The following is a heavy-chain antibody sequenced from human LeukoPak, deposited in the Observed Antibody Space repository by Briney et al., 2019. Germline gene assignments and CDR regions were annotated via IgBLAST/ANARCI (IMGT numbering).Heavy chain of an antibody. J-gene: IGHJ4*02. V-gene: IGHV3-7*01. Sequence: GGSLRLSCAASGFTFSSYWMSWVRQAPGKGLEWVANIKQDGSEKYYVDSMKGRFTILRDNAKNSLYLQMNSLRAEDTAVYYCARGSVVNPIFDYWGQGTLVTVSS. D-gene: IGHD3-22*01. CDR3: ARGSVVNPIFDY. CDR1: GFTFSSYW. CDR2: IKQDGSEK.